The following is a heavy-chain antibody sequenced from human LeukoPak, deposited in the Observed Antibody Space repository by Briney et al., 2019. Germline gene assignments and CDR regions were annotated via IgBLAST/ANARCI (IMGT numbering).Heavy chain of an antibody. Sequence: GASVKVSCKASGYTFTSYDINWARQATGQGLEWMGWMNPNSGNTGYAQKFQGRVTMTRNTSISTAYMELSSLRSEDTAVYYCARVGDYYDSRENYYGMDVWGHGTTVTVSS. J-gene: IGHJ6*02. CDR3: ARVGDYYDSRENYYGMDV. CDR2: MNPNSGNT. CDR1: GYTFTSYD. D-gene: IGHD3-22*01. V-gene: IGHV1-8*01.